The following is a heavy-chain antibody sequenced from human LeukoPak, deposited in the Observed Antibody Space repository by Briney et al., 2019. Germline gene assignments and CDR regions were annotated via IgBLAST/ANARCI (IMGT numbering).Heavy chain of an antibody. CDR3: ARDRNGDVRGGLDY. CDR2: IYYSGST. CDR1: GGSISSYY. D-gene: IGHD3-10*02. Sequence: SETLSLTCTVSGGSISSYYWSWIRQPPGKGLEWIGYIYYSGSTNYNPSLKSRVTISVDTSKNQFSLKLSSVTAADTAVYYCARDRNGDVRGGLDYWGQGTLVTVSS. J-gene: IGHJ4*02. V-gene: IGHV4-59*01.